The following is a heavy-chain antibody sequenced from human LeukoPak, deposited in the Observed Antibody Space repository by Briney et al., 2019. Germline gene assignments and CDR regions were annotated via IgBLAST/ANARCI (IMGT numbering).Heavy chain of an antibody. CDR1: GRPLSRYY. D-gene: IGHD2-2*01. CDR3: SRLSVVPAAMQFYYYYHMDV. V-gene: IGHV4-59*08. J-gene: IGHJ6*03. CDR2: IFYSGST. Sequence: PSDTLSLTCTVPGRPLSRYYWIWARHPPGKGLEAIGYIFYSGSTNYHPSLTSQSNLSVDTSKKQFLLKLSSSTASDPALYYFSRLSVVPAAMQFYYYYHMDVWGKGTTVAVSS.